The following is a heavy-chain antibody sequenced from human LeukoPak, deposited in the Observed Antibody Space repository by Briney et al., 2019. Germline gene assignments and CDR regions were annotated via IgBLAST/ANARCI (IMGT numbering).Heavy chain of an antibody. J-gene: IGHJ6*02. V-gene: IGHV3-30-3*01. CDR2: ISYDGSNK. CDR3: ARDGVCTNGVCYTYYYYGMDV. Sequence: GGSLRLSCAASGFTFSSYAMHWVRQAPGKGLEWEAVISYDGSNKYYADSVKGRFTISRDNSKNTLYLQMNSLRAEDTAVYYCARDGVCTNGVCYTYYYYGMDVWGQGTTVTVSS. D-gene: IGHD2-8*01. CDR1: GFTFSSYA.